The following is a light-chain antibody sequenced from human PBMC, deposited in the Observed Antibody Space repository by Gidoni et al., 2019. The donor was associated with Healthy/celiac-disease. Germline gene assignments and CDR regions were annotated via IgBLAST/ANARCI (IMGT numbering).Light chain of an antibody. J-gene: IGKJ3*01. CDR3: QQYDNLPFT. CDR2: DAS. V-gene: IGKV1-33*01. Sequence: DIQMTQSPYSLSAYVGDRVTITCQASQDISNYLNWYQQKPGKAPTLLIYDASNLETGVPSRFSGIGSGPDFTFTISSLQPEDIATYYCQQYDNLPFTFXPXTKVDIK. CDR1: QDISNY.